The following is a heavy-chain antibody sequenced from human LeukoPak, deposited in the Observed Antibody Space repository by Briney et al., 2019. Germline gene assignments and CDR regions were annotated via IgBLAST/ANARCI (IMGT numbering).Heavy chain of an antibody. V-gene: IGHV3-21*01. CDR3: VREVYCSGGSCSYYFDV. CDR2: IIVSSAYI. Sequence: GGSLRLSRAASGFSFCSYSMNWVRHAPGKGLGWVSSIIVSSAYIFTTDPLQGRFTISRDNAKNSLYLQMSTLRVEDTAVYYCVREVYCSGGSCSYYFDVWGQGTLVTASS. CDR1: GFSFCSYS. J-gene: IGHJ4*02. D-gene: IGHD2-15*01.